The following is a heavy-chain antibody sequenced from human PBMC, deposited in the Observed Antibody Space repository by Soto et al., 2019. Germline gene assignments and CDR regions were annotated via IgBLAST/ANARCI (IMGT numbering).Heavy chain of an antibody. CDR3: VSAVLWGSNAFDI. CDR1: GFTFSSYS. J-gene: IGHJ3*02. CDR2: ISSSSSYI. Sequence: GGSLRLSCAASGFTFSSYSMNWVRQAPGKGLEWVSSISSSSSYIYYADSVKGRFTISRDNAKNSLYLQMNSLRAEDTAVYYCVSAVLWGSNAFDIWGQGTMVTVSS. D-gene: IGHD7-27*01. V-gene: IGHV3-21*01.